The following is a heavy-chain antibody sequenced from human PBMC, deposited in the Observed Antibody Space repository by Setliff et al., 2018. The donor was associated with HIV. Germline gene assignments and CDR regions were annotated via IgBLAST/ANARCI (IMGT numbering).Heavy chain of an antibody. CDR2: VHSNGFK. CDR1: GVSINSGDYS. Sequence: SETLSLTCDVSGVSINSGDYSWNWIRQPAGKRLEWIGHVHSNGFKNYNSSLESRVDISVDTSKNQFSLKLTSVTAADTAVYYCARAGSAAASPLDYWGQGTLVTVSS. V-gene: IGHV4-61*09. J-gene: IGHJ4*02. D-gene: IGHD6-6*01. CDR3: ARAGSAAASPLDY.